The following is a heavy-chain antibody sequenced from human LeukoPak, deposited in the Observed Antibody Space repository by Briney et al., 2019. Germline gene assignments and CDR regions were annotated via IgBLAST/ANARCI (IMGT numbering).Heavy chain of an antibody. CDR1: GGSISSGGYS. CDR2: IYYSGST. V-gene: IGHV4-30-4*07. J-gene: IGHJ3*02. D-gene: IGHD1-14*01. CDR3: ARHPLRNHDAFDI. Sequence: SETLSLTCAVSGGSISSGGYSWSWIRQPPGKGLEWIGYIYYSGSTYYNPSLKSRVTISVDTSKNQFSLKLSSVTAADTAVYYCARHPLRNHDAFDIWGQGTMVTVSS.